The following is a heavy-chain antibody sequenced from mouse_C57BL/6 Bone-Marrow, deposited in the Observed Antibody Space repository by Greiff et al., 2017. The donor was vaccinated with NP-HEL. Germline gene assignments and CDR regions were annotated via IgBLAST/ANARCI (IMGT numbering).Heavy chain of an antibody. CDR2: IYPGDGDT. CDR3: ARWYYGSSSNFDY. Sequence: QVQLKESGPELVKPGASVKISCKASGYAFSSSWMNWVKQRPGKGLEWIGRIYPGDGDTNYNGKFKGKATLTADKSSSTAYMQLSSLTSEDSAVYFCARWYYGSSSNFDYWGQGTTLTVSS. CDR1: GYAFSSSW. D-gene: IGHD1-1*01. V-gene: IGHV1-82*01. J-gene: IGHJ2*01.